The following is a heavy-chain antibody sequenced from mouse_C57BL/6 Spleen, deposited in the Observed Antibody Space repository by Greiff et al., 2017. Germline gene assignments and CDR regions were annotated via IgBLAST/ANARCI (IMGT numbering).Heavy chain of an antibody. D-gene: IGHD2-2*01. Sequence: VLLQQSGAELVRPGASVTLSCKASGYTFTDSEMHWVQQTPVHGLEWIGAIDPETGGPASNQKFKGKAILTADKSSSTAYMEHRSLTSEDAAVYYCKRRGVTTGGLDYWGQGTTLTVSS. CDR2: IDPETGGP. V-gene: IGHV1-15*01. CDR3: KRRGVTTGGLDY. CDR1: GYTFTDSE. J-gene: IGHJ2*01.